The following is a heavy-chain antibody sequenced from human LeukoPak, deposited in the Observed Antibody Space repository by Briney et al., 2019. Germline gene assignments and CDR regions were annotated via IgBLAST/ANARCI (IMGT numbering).Heavy chain of an antibody. CDR2: ISGSGGRR. V-gene: IGHV3-23*01. CDR1: GFTFSSYA. D-gene: IGHD2/OR15-2a*01. Sequence: GGSLRLSCAASGFTFSSYAMSWVRQAPGKGLEWVSTISGSGGRRYFTGSVKGRFTISRDNSKNTLYLQMNRLGAEDTAVYYCAKHRQSCGEYFLDVWGQGTTVTVSS. J-gene: IGHJ6*02. CDR3: AKHRQSCGEYFLDV.